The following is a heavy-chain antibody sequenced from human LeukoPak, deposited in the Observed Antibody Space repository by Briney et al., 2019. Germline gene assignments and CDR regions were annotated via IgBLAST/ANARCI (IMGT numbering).Heavy chain of an antibody. CDR3: AKVPERTIFGVVRQYNWFDP. J-gene: IGHJ5*02. D-gene: IGHD3-3*01. CDR2: ISGSGGST. V-gene: IGHV3-23*01. CDR1: GFTFSSYA. Sequence: GGSLRLSCAASGFTFSSYAMSWVRQAPGKGLEWVSAISGSGGSTYYADSVKGRFTISRDNSKNTLYLQMNSLRAEDTAVYYCAKVPERTIFGVVRQYNWFDPWGQGTLVTVSS.